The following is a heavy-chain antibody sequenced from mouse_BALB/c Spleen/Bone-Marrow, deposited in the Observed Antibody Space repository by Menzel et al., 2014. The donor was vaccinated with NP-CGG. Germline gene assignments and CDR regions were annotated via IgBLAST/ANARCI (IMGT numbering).Heavy chain of an antibody. CDR1: GFSLTSYG. V-gene: IGHV2-9*02. CDR2: IWAGGST. D-gene: IGHD1-1*01. J-gene: IGHJ4*01. Sequence: VQRVESGPGLVAPSQSLSITCTVSGFSLTSYGVHWVRQPPGRVLEWLGVIWAGGSTNYNSALMSRLSISKDNSKSQVFLKMSSLQTDDTAMYYCARGSYYEGAMDYWGQGTSVTVSS. CDR3: ARGSYYEGAMDY.